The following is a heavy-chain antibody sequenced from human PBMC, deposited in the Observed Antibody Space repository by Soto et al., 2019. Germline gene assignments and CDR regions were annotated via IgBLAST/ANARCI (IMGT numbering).Heavy chain of an antibody. CDR1: GYIFTTYG. J-gene: IGHJ4*02. Sequence: QVQLVQSGAEVKKPGASVKVSCKGSGYIFTTYGITWVRQAPGQGLEWMGWISAHNGNTNYAQKLQDRVTVTRDTSTSTAYMELRNLRSDDTAVYYCARGRYGDYWGQGALVTVSS. CDR2: ISAHNGNT. CDR3: ARGRYGDY. V-gene: IGHV1-18*01. D-gene: IGHD1-1*01.